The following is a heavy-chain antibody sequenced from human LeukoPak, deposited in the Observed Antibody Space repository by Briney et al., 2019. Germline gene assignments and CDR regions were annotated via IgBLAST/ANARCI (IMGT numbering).Heavy chain of an antibody. D-gene: IGHD1-26*01. V-gene: IGHV4-34*01. Sequence: SETLSLTCAVYGGSFSGYYWSWIRQPPGKGLEWIGEINHSGSTNYNPSLTSRVTISVDTSKNQFSLKLSSVTAADTAVYYCARYSGPLDYWGQGTLVTVSS. CDR1: GGSFSGYY. J-gene: IGHJ4*02. CDR3: ARYSGPLDY. CDR2: INHSGST.